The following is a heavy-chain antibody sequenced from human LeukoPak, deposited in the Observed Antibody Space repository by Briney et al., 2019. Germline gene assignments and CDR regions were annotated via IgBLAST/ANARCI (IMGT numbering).Heavy chain of an antibody. Sequence: GGSLRLSCAASGFTFSSYAMSWVRQVPGKGLEWVSAISGSGGSTYYADSVKGRFTISRDNSRNTLYLQMNSLRAEDTAVYYCAKGPRGSSGYQIDYWGQGTLVTVSS. CDR1: GFTFSSYA. D-gene: IGHD3-22*01. CDR2: ISGSGGST. CDR3: AKGPRGSSGYQIDY. J-gene: IGHJ4*02. V-gene: IGHV3-23*01.